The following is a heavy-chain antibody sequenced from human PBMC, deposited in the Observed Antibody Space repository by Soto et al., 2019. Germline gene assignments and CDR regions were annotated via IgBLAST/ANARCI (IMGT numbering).Heavy chain of an antibody. CDR2: NDYSGST. CDR1: GGSISSSSYS. CDR3: ARHTFGGVIEDYFDY. J-gene: IGHJ4*02. V-gene: IGHV4-39*01. Sequence: QLQLQESGPGLVKPSETLSLTCTVSGGSISSSSYSWGWIRQPPGKGLEWIGSNDYSGSTYYNPSLKSRVTIPVDTSKHQLSLKLSSVTAADTAVYYCARHTFGGVIEDYFDYWGQGTLVSVCS. D-gene: IGHD3-16*02.